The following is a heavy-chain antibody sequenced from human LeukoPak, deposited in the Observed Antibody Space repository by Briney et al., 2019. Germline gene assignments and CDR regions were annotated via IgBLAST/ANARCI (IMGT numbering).Heavy chain of an antibody. D-gene: IGHD5-18*01. J-gene: IGHJ6*02. Sequence: GGSLRLSCAASGFTFSSYSMNWVRQAPGKGLEWVSSISSSSSYIYYADSVKGRFTISRDNAKNSLYLQMNSLRAEDTAVYYCARNTWIQSWSAGMDDWGQGTTVTVSS. V-gene: IGHV3-21*01. CDR3: ARNTWIQSWSAGMDD. CDR2: ISSSSSYI. CDR1: GFTFSSYS.